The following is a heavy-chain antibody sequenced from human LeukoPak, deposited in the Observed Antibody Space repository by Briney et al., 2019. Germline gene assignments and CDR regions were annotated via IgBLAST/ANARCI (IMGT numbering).Heavy chain of an antibody. CDR3: VRDQAGLDY. Sequence: SQTLSLTCAISGDSFSSNSGAWNWIRQSPSRGLEWLGRTYYRSKLYNDYAECVKSRINIKPDTSRNQFSLQLNSVTPEDTAVYYCVRDQAGLDYWGQGTLVTVSS. D-gene: IGHD6-13*01. CDR2: TYYRSKLYN. J-gene: IGHJ4*02. V-gene: IGHV6-1*01. CDR1: GDSFSSNSGA.